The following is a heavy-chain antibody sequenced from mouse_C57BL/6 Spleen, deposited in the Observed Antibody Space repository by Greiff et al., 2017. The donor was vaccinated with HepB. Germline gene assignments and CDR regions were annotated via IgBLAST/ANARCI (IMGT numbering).Heavy chain of an antibody. CDR2: INPNNGGT. J-gene: IGHJ3*01. CDR3: ARSEGGYYGGFAY. CDR1: GYTFTDYY. Sequence: VQLQQSGPELVKPGASVKISCKASGYTFTDYYMNWVKQSHGKSLEWIGDINPNNGGTSYNQKFKGKATLTVDKSSSTSYLELRSLTSEDSAFYYCARSEGGYYGGFAYWGQGTLVTVSA. D-gene: IGHD2-3*01. V-gene: IGHV1-26*01.